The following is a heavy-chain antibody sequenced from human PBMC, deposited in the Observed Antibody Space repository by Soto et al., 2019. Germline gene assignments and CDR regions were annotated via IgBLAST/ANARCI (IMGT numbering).Heavy chain of an antibody. D-gene: IGHD5-18*01. CDR2: MNPNRGNT. CDR1: GYTFTNYD. J-gene: IGHJ4*02. V-gene: IGHV1-8*01. Sequence: QVQLVQSGAEVKKPGASVKVSCKASGYTFTNYDINWLRQATGQGLEWMGWMNPNRGNTGYAQKFQGSVTMTRDTSTSTAYMELSSLTSDDTAVYYCARDSPSRRVTPFDYWGQGTLVTVSS. CDR3: ARDSPSRRVTPFDY.